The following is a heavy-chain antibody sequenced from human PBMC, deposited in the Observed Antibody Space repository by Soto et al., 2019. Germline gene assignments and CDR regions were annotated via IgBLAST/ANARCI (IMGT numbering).Heavy chain of an antibody. CDR1: GGSISGFF. V-gene: IGHV4-4*07. CDR2: VAASGST. J-gene: IGHJ6*02. Sequence: SETLSLTCTVAGGSISGFFWTWVRQPPGMPLEGLGHVAASGSTAYNPSLRSRLSLSLDVSKNRFSLELTSVTAADTATYFCARGGSTHYYYGLDVWGQGTTVTVSS. CDR3: ARGGSTHYYYGLDV.